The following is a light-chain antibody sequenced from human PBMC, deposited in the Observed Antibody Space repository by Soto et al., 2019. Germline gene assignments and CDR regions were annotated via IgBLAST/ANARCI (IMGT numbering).Light chain of an antibody. V-gene: IGLV1-40*01. CDR1: SSNIGAGYD. CDR3: QSYDSSLSGSK. CDR2: GNS. J-gene: IGLJ2*01. Sequence: QSVLTQPPSVSGAPGLRVTISCTGSSSNIGAGYDVHWYQQLPGTAPKLLIYGNSNRPSGVPDRFSGSKSGTSASLAITGLQAEDEADYYCQSYDSSLSGSKFGGGTKVTVL.